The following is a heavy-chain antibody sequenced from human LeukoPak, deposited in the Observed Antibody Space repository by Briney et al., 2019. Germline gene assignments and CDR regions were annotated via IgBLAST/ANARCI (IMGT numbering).Heavy chain of an antibody. D-gene: IGHD6-6*01. CDR3: ATGSSGGLYDFDY. CDR2: IYYSGST. V-gene: IGHV4-59*01. Sequence: SETLSLTCTVSGXSIRNYYWSWIRQPPGKGLEWIGYIYYSGSTNYYNPSLKSRVTMSLETSKNQFSLRLRSVTAADTAVYFCATGSSGGLYDFDYWGQGTPVTVSS. CDR1: GXSIRNYY. J-gene: IGHJ4*02.